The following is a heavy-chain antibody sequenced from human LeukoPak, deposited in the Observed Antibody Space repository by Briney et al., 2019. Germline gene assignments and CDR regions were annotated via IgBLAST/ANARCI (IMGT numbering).Heavy chain of an antibody. V-gene: IGHV4-59*01. Sequence: PSETLSLTCTVSGGSISPYYWTWIRQSPGKALEWIGYIYYSGRTSYNPSLKSRVTMSVDTSKNQFSLQLSSVTAADTAVYYCARTPHYCSGGSCYFDVFDIWGQGTMVTVSS. D-gene: IGHD2-15*01. CDR2: IYYSGRT. CDR1: GGSISPYY. CDR3: ARTPHYCSGGSCYFDVFDI. J-gene: IGHJ3*02.